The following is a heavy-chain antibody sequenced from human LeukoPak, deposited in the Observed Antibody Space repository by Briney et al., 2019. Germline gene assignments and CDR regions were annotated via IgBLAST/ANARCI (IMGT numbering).Heavy chain of an antibody. V-gene: IGHV3-30*04. CDR3: ARDDYSSSLNWFDP. CDR1: GFTFTGHS. D-gene: IGHD6-13*01. CDR2: VAHDEKTI. J-gene: IGHJ5*02. Sequence: GGSLRLSCVASGFTFTGHSMHWVRQAPGKGLEWVAVVAHDEKTIFYADSLKGRFTVSRDNSKNTVYLHMNSLRDEDTAVYYCARDDYSSSLNWFDPWGQGTLVTVSS.